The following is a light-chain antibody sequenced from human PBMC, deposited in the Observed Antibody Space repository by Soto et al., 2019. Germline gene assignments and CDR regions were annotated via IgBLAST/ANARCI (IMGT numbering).Light chain of an antibody. V-gene: IGLV1-51*01. Sequence: QSVLTQPPSVSAAPGQKVTISCSGSSSNIGNNYVSWYQQLPGTAPKLLINDNNKRPSGIPYRFSGSKSGTSAALGITGLQSEDEADYYCGTWDSSLSAVVFGGGTKLTVL. CDR2: DNN. CDR1: SSNIGNNY. CDR3: GTWDSSLSAVV. J-gene: IGLJ2*01.